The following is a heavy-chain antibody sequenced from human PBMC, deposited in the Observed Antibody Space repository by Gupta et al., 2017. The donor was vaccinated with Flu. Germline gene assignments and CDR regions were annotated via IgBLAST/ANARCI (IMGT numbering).Heavy chain of an antibody. CDR3: AKDWKWNYNIYGMNV. D-gene: IGHD3-10*01. CDR2: ISYDGSSK. CDR1: GSRFSNYG. J-gene: IGHJ6*02. V-gene: IGHV3-30*18. Sequence: QEQVVEAGGGVVQPGGSLRLSCAASGSRFSNYGMHWVGQAPGKGLEWVTDISYDGSSKNYADSVKGRFTISRDNSKNTLYLEMNSLTTEDTAVYYCAKDWKWNYNIYGMNVWGQGTTVTVSS.